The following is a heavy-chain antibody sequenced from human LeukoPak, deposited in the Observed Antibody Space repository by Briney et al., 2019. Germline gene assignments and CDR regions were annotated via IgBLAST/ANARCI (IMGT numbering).Heavy chain of an antibody. CDR2: ISSSGSTI. Sequence: PGGFLRLSCAASGFTFSDYYMSWIRQAPGKGLEWVSYISSSGSTIYYADSVKGRFTISRDNAKNSLYLQMNSLRAEDTAVYYCARDSSPGTGPDAFDIWGQGTMVTVSS. CDR1: GFTFSDYY. CDR3: ARDSSPGTGPDAFDI. V-gene: IGHV3-11*04. J-gene: IGHJ3*02. D-gene: IGHD1-1*01.